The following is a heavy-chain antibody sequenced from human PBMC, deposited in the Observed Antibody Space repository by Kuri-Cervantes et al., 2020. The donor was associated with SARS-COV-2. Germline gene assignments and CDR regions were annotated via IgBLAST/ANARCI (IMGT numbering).Heavy chain of an antibody. CDR2: ISGSGGST. Sequence: GESLKISCAASGFTFSSYAMSWVRQAPGKGLEWVSAISGSGGSTYYADSVKGRFTISRDNSKNTLYLQMNGLRAEDTAVYYCARDRYYDSSGPMIDYWGQGTLVTVSS. J-gene: IGHJ4*02. V-gene: IGHV3-23*01. CDR3: ARDRYYDSSGPMIDY. D-gene: IGHD3-22*01. CDR1: GFTFSSYA.